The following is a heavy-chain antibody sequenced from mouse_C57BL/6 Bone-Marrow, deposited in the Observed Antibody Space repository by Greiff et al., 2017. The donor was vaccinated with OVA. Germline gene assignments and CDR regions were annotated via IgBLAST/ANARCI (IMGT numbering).Heavy chain of an antibody. CDR3: ARRGGNYGGYYFDY. J-gene: IGHJ2*01. CDR2: FHPYNDDT. V-gene: IGHV1-47*01. CDR1: GYTFTTYP. D-gene: IGHD2-1*01. Sequence: VQLQQSGAELVKPGASVKMSCKASGYTFTTYPIEWMKQNHGQSLEWIGNFHPYNDDTKYNEKFKGKATLTVEKSSSTVYLELSRLTSDDSAVYDGARRGGNYGGYYFDYWGQGTTLTVSS.